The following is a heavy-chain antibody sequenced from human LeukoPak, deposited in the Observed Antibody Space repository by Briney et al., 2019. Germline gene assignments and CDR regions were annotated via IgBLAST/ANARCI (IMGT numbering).Heavy chain of an antibody. V-gene: IGHV3-48*03. D-gene: IGHD2/OR15-2a*01. J-gene: IGHJ4*02. CDR2: INGSGARI. Sequence: PGGSLRLSCAASGFTFSSHAMNWVRQAPGKGLEWLTSINGSGARIYYADSVRGRFAVSRDNAGNSLSLQMDSLRVEDTAVYYCTRELLSLQQGLDYWGQGTLVTVSS. CDR3: TRELLSLQQGLDY. CDR1: GFTFSSHA.